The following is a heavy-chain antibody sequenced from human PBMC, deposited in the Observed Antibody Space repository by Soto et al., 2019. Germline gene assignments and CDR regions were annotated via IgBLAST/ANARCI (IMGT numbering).Heavy chain of an antibody. CDR2: INPNSGGT. CDR3: ARDGPSEYSSSSSNYYYYYMDV. Sequence: ASVKVSCKASGYTFTGYYMHWVRQAPGQGLEWMGWINPNSGGTNYAQKFQGWVTMTRDTSISTAYMELSRLRSDDTAVYYCARDGPSEYSSSSSNYYYYYMDVWGKGTTVTV. CDR1: GYTFTGYY. J-gene: IGHJ6*03. D-gene: IGHD6-6*01. V-gene: IGHV1-2*04.